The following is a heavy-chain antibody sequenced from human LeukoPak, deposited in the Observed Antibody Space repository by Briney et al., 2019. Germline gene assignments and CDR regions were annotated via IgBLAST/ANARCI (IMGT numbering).Heavy chain of an antibody. V-gene: IGHV3-7*01. CDR1: GFPFSSFW. CDR2: IRQDGNQM. D-gene: IGHD6-13*01. CDR3: ATSQAAAGND. Sequence: HTGGSLGLSCAASGFPFSSFWMSWVRQAPGKGLEWVANIRQDGNQMHYVNSVKGRFTISRDNSKNSVYLQMSSLTVEDTAVYYCATSQAAAGNDWGQGTLVTVSS. J-gene: IGHJ4*02.